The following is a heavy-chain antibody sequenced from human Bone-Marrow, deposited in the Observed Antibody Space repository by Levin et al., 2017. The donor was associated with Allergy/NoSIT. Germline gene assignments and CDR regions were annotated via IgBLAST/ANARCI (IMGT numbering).Heavy chain of an antibody. CDR1: RFTFSGSP. CDR3: AKEGSSSGRAGNFDY. D-gene: IGHD3-22*01. J-gene: IGHJ4*02. CDR2: VSADGSHT. Sequence: SCAASRFTFSGSPMHWVRQPAGKGLEWVAVVSADGSHTDYIDSAKGRFTISRANSENTLYLQMNSLRDEDTAVYYCAKEGSSSGRAGNFDYWGQGTLVTVSS. V-gene: IGHV3-30*04.